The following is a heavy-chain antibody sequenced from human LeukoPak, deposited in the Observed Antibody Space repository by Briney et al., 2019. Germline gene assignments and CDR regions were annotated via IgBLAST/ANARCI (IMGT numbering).Heavy chain of an antibody. J-gene: IGHJ6*04. CDR3: ARDSTRSAAKGFGAYYYYGMDA. V-gene: IGHV3-7*03. CDR1: GFTFSSYW. D-gene: IGHD2-2*01. Sequence: PGGSLRLSCAASGFTFSSYWMSWVRQAPGKGLEWVAKIKQDGSEKYYVDSVKGRFTISRDNAKNSLYLQMNSLRAEDTAVYYCARDSTRSAAKGFGAYYYYGMDAWGKGTTVTVSS. CDR2: IKQDGSEK.